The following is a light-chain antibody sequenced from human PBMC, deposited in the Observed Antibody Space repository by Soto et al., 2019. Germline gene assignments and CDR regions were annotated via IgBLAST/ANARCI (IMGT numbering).Light chain of an antibody. J-gene: IGKJ2*01. Sequence: EFVLTQSPGTLSLSPGERATLSCRASQSVSSSYLAWYQQKPGQAPRLLIYDASSRATGIPDRFSGSGSGTDFTLTISRLEPEDFAVYYCQQYGSSPWYTFGQGTKLEIK. CDR3: QQYGSSPWYT. CDR2: DAS. CDR1: QSVSSSY. V-gene: IGKV3-20*01.